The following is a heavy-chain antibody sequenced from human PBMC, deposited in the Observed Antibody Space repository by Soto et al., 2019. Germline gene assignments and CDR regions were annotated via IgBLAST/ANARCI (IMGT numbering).Heavy chain of an antibody. V-gene: IGHV2-5*02. D-gene: IGHD7-27*01. CDR1: GFSLSTNGVG. CDR3: AHRRMVTGEFDY. Sequence: QITLKESGPPLVNPTQTLTLTCTFSGFSLSTNGVGVGWIRQPPRKALEWLALIYWDDDKRYSPSLKSRLTIPKDTSKNQVVLTMTNMDPVDTATYYCAHRRMVTGEFDYWGQGTLVTVSS. CDR2: IYWDDDK. J-gene: IGHJ4*02.